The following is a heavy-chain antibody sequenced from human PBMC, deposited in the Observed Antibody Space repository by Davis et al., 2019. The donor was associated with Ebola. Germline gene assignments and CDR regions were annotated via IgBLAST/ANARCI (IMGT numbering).Heavy chain of an antibody. CDR2: ISGSGGRT. V-gene: IGHV3-23*01. CDR1: GFTLSSYA. D-gene: IGHD6-19*01. Sequence: GGSLRLSCAASGFTLSSYAMTCVRQTPGKGLEWVSVISGSGGRTYYADSVKVRFTISRDNSKNTLHLQMNSLRVEDTAIYYCAKDTSNVWFDVWGQGTMVTVSS. CDR3: AKDTSNVWFDV. J-gene: IGHJ3*01.